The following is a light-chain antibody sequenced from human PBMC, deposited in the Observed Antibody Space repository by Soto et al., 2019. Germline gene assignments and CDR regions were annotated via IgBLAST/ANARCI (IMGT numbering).Light chain of an antibody. CDR1: QSVSSS. J-gene: IGKJ2*01. V-gene: IGKV3-15*01. Sequence: EIVMTKSPATLSVSPGARATLSCSASQSVSSSVAWYQQKPGQAPRLLIYGASTRSPGIPARFSGSGSGTEFTLTIRSLQSEDVAVYYCQHYNIWPPKYTCGQGTKLEIK. CDR3: QHYNIWPPKYT. CDR2: GAS.